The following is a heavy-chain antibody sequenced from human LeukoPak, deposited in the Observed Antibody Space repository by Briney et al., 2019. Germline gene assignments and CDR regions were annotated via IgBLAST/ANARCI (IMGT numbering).Heavy chain of an antibody. CDR3: ASDRYASSGYYLGY. CDR1: GFTFSSYA. D-gene: IGHD3-22*01. CDR2: ISSNGGST. V-gene: IGHV3-64*01. Sequence: GGSLRLSCAASGFTFSSYAMHWVRQAPGKGLEYVSAISSNGGSTYYANSVKGRFTISRDNSKNTLYLQMGSLIAEDMAVYYCASDRYASSGYYLGYWGQGTLVTVSS. J-gene: IGHJ4*02.